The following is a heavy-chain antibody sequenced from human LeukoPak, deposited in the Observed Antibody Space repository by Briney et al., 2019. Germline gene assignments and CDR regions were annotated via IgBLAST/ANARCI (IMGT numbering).Heavy chain of an antibody. CDR1: GFTFSSYA. D-gene: IGHD1-26*01. J-gene: IGHJ6*03. V-gene: IGHV3-23*01. Sequence: PGGSLRLSCAASGFTFSSYAMSWVRQAPGKGLEWVSAISGSGGSTYYADSVKGRFTISRDNSKNTLYLQMNSLRAEDTAVYYCAKDSIVGAPHYYYYMDVWGKGTTVTVSS. CDR3: AKDSIVGAPHYYYYMDV. CDR2: ISGSGGST.